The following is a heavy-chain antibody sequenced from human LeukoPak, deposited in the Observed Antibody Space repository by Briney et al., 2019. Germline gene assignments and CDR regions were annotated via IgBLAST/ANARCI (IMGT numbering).Heavy chain of an antibody. D-gene: IGHD2-2*01. CDR1: GGSISSGGYY. CDR2: IYYSGST. V-gene: IGHV4-31*03. J-gene: IGHJ5*02. CDR3: AREARGGVPAAIAVTTGFDP. Sequence: SETLSLTCTVSGGSISSGGYYWSWIRQHPGKGLEWIGYIYYSGSTYYNPSLKSRVTISVDTSKNQFSLKLSSVTAADTAVYYCAREARGGVPAAIAVTTGFDPWGQGTLVTVSS.